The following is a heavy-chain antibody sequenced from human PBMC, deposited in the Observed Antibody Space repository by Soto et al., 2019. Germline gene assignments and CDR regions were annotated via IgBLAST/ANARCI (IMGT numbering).Heavy chain of an antibody. V-gene: IGHV5-51*01. J-gene: IGHJ3*02. CDR1: GYNFNNFW. CDR2: IYPDDSDT. D-gene: IGHD2-15*01. Sequence: GESLKISCKGSGYNFNNFWIAWVRQMPGKGLECMGVIYPDDSDTRYSPHFQGQITISADKSIDTAYLQWSSLKASDTAMYYCTRRYCSGDRCYSDGFDIWGQGTMVTVSS. CDR3: TRRYCSGDRCYSDGFDI.